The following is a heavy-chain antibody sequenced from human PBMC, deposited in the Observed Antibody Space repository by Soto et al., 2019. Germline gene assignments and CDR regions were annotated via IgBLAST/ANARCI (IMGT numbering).Heavy chain of an antibody. J-gene: IGHJ4*02. V-gene: IGHV4-59*01. CDR3: ALRRIAVVPEY. CDR1: GDSISSYY. D-gene: IGHD2-2*01. Sequence: QVQLQESGPGLVKPSETLSLTCAVSGDSISSYYCMWIRQPPGKGLESIGYLYYGRSANYNPSLMSRVTLSVDTSTNQCSLTLSSMPAADTAVYYCALRRIAVVPEYWGQGTLVSVSS. CDR2: LYYGRSA.